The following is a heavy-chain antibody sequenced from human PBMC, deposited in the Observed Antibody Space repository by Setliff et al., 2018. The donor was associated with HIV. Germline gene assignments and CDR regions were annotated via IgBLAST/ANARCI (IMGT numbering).Heavy chain of an antibody. V-gene: IGHV4-38-2*01. CDR2: VYHSGST. Sequence: SETLSLTCAVSGYSISSGYYWGWIRQPPGKGLEWIGTVYHSGSTYYNPSLKSRLTISVDTSKNQFSLKLNSVTAADTAVYYCARVRGSSGWYVFDYWGQGTLVTVSS. CDR1: GYSISSGYY. CDR3: ARVRGSSGWYVFDY. J-gene: IGHJ4*02. D-gene: IGHD6-19*01.